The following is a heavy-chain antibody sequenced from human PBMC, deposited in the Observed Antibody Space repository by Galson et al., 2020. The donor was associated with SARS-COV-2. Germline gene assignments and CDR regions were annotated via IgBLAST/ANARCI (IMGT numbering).Heavy chain of an antibody. CDR1: GFTFSSYS. D-gene: IGHD6-19*01. Sequence: GGSLRLSCAASGFTFSSYSMNWVRQAPGKGLEWVSYISSSSSTIYYADSVKGRFTISRDNAKNSLYLQMNSLRAEDTAVYYCAAGNEQWPTELPNWFDPWGQGTLVTVSS. CDR3: AAGNEQWPTELPNWFDP. CDR2: ISSSSSTI. J-gene: IGHJ5*02. V-gene: IGHV3-48*04.